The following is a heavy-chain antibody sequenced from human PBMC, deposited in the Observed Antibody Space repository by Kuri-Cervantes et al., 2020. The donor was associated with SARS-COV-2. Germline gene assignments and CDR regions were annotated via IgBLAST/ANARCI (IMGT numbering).Heavy chain of an antibody. Sequence: SETLSLTCTVSGYSISSGYYWGWIRQPPGKGLEWIGSIYHSGSTYYNPSLKSRVTISVDTSKNQFSLELSSVTAADTAVYYCASSFPTTMTTFDIWGQGTMVTVSS. J-gene: IGHJ3*02. CDR1: GYSISSGYY. CDR2: IYHSGST. CDR3: ASSFPTTMTTFDI. V-gene: IGHV4-38-2*02. D-gene: IGHD4-11*01.